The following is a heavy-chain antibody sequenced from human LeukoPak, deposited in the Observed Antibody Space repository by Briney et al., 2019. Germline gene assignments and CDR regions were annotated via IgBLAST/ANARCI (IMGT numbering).Heavy chain of an antibody. Sequence: GGSLSLSCAASGFTVSSNYMSWVRQAPGKGLEWVSGIYSGGSTYYTDSVKGRFTISRDNSKNTLYLQMNSLTAEDTAVYYCTRGGVDNRPQYFDHWGQGTLVTVSS. V-gene: IGHV3-53*05. J-gene: IGHJ4*02. CDR3: TRGGVDNRPQYFDH. CDR2: IYSGGST. CDR1: GFTVSSNY. D-gene: IGHD1-1*01.